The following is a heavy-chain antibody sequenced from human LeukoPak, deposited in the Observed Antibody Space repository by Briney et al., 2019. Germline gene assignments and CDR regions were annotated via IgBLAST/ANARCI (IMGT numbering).Heavy chain of an antibody. J-gene: IGHJ4*02. V-gene: IGHV3-11*01. CDR3: ARDYAYFDWYLDY. D-gene: IGHD3-9*01. CDR2: ITSSGSAM. Sequence: GGSLRLSCAASGFSVGDFYMSWIRQAPGKGLEWVSYITSSGSAMYYADSLKGRFTISRDNTKNSLYLQMNSLRADDTAVYFCARDYAYFDWYLDYWGQGTLVTVSS. CDR1: GFSVGDFY.